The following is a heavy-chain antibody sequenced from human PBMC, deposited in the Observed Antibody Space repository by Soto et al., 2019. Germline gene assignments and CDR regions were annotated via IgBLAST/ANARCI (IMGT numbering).Heavy chain of an antibody. V-gene: IGHV4-30-4*01. D-gene: IGHD3-10*01. J-gene: IGHJ5*02. Sequence: SETLSLTCTVSGGSTRSDNSWSWICQPLVKGLVWIGHIYYSGNTDYHPSLKSRLAISIDTSKNQFSLTLSSVTAADTAVYFCAREGGESSDGLYFFDPLGQVSRVTVAS. CDR2: IYYSGNT. CDR3: AREGGESSDGLYFFDP. CDR1: GGSTRSDNS.